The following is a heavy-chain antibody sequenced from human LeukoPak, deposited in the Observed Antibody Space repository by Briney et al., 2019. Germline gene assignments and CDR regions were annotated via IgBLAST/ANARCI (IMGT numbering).Heavy chain of an antibody. D-gene: IGHD6-6*01. CDR2: ITDSGRKT. Sequence: GGSLRLSCAASGLTFSNYAMNWVRQASGRGLEWVSGITDSGRKTYYADSVKGRFTISRDNSKNTLFLQMNSLRAEDTAVYYCARVSDYSSSSGGLDNWGQGTLVTVSS. CDR3: ARVSDYSSSSGGLDN. V-gene: IGHV3-23*01. CDR1: GLTFSNYA. J-gene: IGHJ4*02.